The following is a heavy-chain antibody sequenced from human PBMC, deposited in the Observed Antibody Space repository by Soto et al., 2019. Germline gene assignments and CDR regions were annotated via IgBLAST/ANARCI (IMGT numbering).Heavy chain of an antibody. CDR3: ARDKITGLFDY. CDR1: GGSISGYY. V-gene: IGHV4-34*01. D-gene: IGHD2-8*02. J-gene: IGHJ4*02. CDR2: INHSGST. Sequence: SETLSLTCTVSGGSISGYYWTWIRQPPGTGLEWIGEINHSGSTNYNPSLKSRVTISVDASKNQFSLKLTSVTAADTAVYYCARDKITGLFDYWGQGTLVTVSS.